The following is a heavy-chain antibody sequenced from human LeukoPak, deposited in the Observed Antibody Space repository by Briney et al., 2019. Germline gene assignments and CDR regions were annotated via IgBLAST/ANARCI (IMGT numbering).Heavy chain of an antibody. D-gene: IGHD3-22*01. V-gene: IGHV3-23*01. CDR3: AKTAYYYDSSGCHDAFDI. Sequence: GGSLRLSCAASGFTFSDYYMSWIRQAPGKGLEWVSAISGSGGSTYYADSVKGRFTISRDNSKNTLYLQMNSLRAEDTAVYYCAKTAYYYDSSGCHDAFDIWGQGTMVTVSS. J-gene: IGHJ3*02. CDR2: ISGSGGST. CDR1: GFTFSDYY.